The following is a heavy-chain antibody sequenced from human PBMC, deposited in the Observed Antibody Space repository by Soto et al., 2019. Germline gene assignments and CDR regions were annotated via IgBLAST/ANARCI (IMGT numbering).Heavy chain of an antibody. CDR1: GYSFTSYW. J-gene: IGHJ5*02. V-gene: IGHV5-51*01. D-gene: IGHD3-10*01. CDR3: ARHARYGSGSYRTWFDP. CDR2: IYPGDSDT. Sequence: GESLKISCKGSGYSFTSYWIGWVRQMPGKGLEWMGIIYPGDSDTRYSPSFQGQVTISADKSISTAYLQWSSLKASDTAMYYCARHARYGSGSYRTWFDPWGQGTLVTVSS.